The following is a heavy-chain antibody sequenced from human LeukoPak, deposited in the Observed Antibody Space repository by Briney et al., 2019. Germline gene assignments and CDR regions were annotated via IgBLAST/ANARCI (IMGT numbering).Heavy chain of an antibody. CDR3: ARGVAGVYFYYYMDV. J-gene: IGHJ6*03. CDR1: GYTFTGYY. Sequence: ASVKVSCKASGYTFTGYYMHWVRQAPGQGLEWMGWINPNSGDTHYAQKFQGRVTMTRDTSISTAYMEPSRLRSDDTAVYYCARGVAGVYFYYYMDVWGKGTTVTVSS. CDR2: INPNSGDT. D-gene: IGHD1-14*01. V-gene: IGHV1-2*02.